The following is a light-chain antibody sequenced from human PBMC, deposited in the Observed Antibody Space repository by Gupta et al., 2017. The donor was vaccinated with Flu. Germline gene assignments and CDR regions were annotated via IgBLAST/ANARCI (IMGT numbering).Light chain of an antibody. V-gene: IGKV2-30*02. CDR1: LSLVPSNGNTY. Sequence: VTLGQPASISCRSSLSLVPSNGNTYLHWFQQRPGQSPRRLIYKVSNRDSGVPHRFSGSGSGADFTLKIIMVEADDVVVYYCMQCTGWPYAFGQGTKLEI. CDR3: MQCTGWPYA. CDR2: KVS. J-gene: IGKJ2*01.